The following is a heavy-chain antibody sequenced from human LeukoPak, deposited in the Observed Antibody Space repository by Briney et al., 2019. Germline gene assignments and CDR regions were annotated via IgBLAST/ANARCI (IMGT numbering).Heavy chain of an antibody. CDR3: ARLSSGVTIFAD. D-gene: IGHD5-18*01. Sequence: GGSLRLSCAASGFMINRDWMSWVRQAPGKGLDWVASIKGDGSMIHYADSVRGRFTISRGIAENSLYLQMTSLRVEDTAVYFCARLSSGVTIFADWGQGALVTVSS. CDR2: IKGDGSMI. V-gene: IGHV3-7*01. J-gene: IGHJ4*02. CDR1: GFMINRDW.